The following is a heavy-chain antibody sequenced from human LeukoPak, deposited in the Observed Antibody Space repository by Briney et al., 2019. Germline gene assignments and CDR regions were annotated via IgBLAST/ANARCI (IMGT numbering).Heavy chain of an antibody. CDR2: IYYSGST. D-gene: IGHD3-3*01. J-gene: IGHJ4*02. V-gene: IGHV4-39*07. CDR3: ARTITIFGGYDY. CDR1: GGSISTNSYY. Sequence: SETLSLTCTVSGGSISTNSYYWGWFRQPPGKGLEWVGNIYYSGSTYYNPSLKSRVTISIDTSKNQFSLKLRSVTAADTAVYYCARTITIFGGYDYWGQGTLVPVSS.